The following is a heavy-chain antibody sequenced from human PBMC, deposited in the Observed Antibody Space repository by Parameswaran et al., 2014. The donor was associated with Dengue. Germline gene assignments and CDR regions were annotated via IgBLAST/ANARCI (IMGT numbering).Heavy chain of an antibody. V-gene: IGHV3-21*01. D-gene: IGHD3-3*01. Sequence: WIRQPPGKGLEWVSSISSSSSYIYYADSVKGRFTISRDNAKNSLYLQMNSLRAEDTAVYYCVPSVDFWSGYPTDYGMDVWGQGTTVTVSS. J-gene: IGHJ6*02. CDR2: ISSSSSYI. CDR3: VPSVDFWSGYPTDYGMDV.